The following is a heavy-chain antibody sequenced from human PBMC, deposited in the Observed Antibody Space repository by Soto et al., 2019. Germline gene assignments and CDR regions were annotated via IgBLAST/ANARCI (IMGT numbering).Heavy chain of an antibody. CDR2: FRESGGTT. CDR3: AKDTYYDFWSGYPRTPLPDY. V-gene: IGHV3-23*01. D-gene: IGHD3-3*01. J-gene: IGHJ4*02. CDR1: GFGFTFSTSA. Sequence: GGSLRLSCAASGFGFTFSTSAMSWVRQAPGKGLEWVSTFRESGGTTHYANSVKGRFTISRDTSKNTLYLQMNSLRAEDTAVYYCAKDTYYDFWSGYPRTPLPDYWGQGTLVTVSS.